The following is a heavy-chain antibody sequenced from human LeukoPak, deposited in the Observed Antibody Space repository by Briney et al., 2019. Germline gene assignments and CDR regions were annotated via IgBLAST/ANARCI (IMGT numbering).Heavy chain of an antibody. CDR3: ARPTGDYDAGSGPNYHFDY. V-gene: IGHV1-2*06. D-gene: IGHD3-3*01. Sequence: ASVKVSCKASGYSLTGYYMQWVRQAPGQGVEWMGRMNPHTGTTNYEQKFQGRVTMTRDTSISTAYMELSNLRSDDTAVYYCARPTGDYDAGSGPNYHFDYWGQGTLVTVSS. CDR2: MNPHTGTT. J-gene: IGHJ4*02. CDR1: GYSLTGYY.